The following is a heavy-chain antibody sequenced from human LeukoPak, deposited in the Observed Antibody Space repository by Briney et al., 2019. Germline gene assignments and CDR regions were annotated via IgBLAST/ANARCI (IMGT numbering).Heavy chain of an antibody. Sequence: PGGSLRLSCTASGFSFGSYWMSWVRQAPGKGLEWVATINQDGSEKYYVDSVKGRFTISRDNAKNSLYLQMNSLRAEDTAVYYCAKGPIVVVPAAPADYWGQGTLVTVSS. CDR2: INQDGSEK. V-gene: IGHV3-7*01. D-gene: IGHD2-2*01. CDR1: GFSFGSYW. CDR3: AKGPIVVVPAAPADY. J-gene: IGHJ4*02.